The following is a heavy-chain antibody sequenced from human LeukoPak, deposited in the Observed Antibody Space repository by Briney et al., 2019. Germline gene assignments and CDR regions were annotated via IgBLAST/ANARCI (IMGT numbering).Heavy chain of an antibody. J-gene: IGHJ6*02. CDR3: AREAYYYYYGMDV. Sequence: GGSLRLSCAASGFTFSSYWMHWVRQAPGEGLVWVSRINSDGSSTSYADSVKGRFTISRDNAKNTLYLQMNSLRAEDTAVYYCAREAYYYYYGMDVWGQGTTVTVSS. V-gene: IGHV3-74*01. CDR1: GFTFSSYW. CDR2: INSDGSST.